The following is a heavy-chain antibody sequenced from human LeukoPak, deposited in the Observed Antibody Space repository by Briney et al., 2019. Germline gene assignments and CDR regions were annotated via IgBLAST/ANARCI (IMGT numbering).Heavy chain of an antibody. CDR1: GGSISSYY. J-gene: IGHJ3*02. D-gene: IGHD1-14*01. CDR3: ARGRTGGAFDI. Sequence: SETLSLTCTVSGGSISSYYWSWIRQPAGKGLEWIGLIYTSGSTNYKPSLKSRVTMSADTSKNQFSLKLSSVTAGDTAVYYCARGRTGGAFDIWGQGTVVSVSS. CDR2: IYTSGST. V-gene: IGHV4-4*07.